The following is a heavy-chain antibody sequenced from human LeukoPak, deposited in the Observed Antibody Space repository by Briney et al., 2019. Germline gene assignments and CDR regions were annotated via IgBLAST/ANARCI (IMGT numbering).Heavy chain of an antibody. CDR2: IKPSNGDT. D-gene: IGHD1-26*01. CDR1: GYNFSGHY. V-gene: IGHV1-2*02. J-gene: IGHJ4*02. Sequence: GSSVKVSCKASGYNFSGHYMHWVRQAPAQGLEWMGWIKPSNGDTKYAQNFQGRVTMTRDTSISTAYMELSSLRSDDTAVYYCASPPLSSAMYYAHWGQGTLVTVSS. CDR3: ASPPLSSAMYYAH.